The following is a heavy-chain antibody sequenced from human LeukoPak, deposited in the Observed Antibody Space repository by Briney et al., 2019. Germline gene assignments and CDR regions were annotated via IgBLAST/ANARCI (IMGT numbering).Heavy chain of an antibody. J-gene: IGHJ4*02. CDR2: IYYSGST. V-gene: IGHV4-39*02. CDR1: GGSISSSSYY. Sequence: PSETLSLTCTVSGGSISSSSYYWGWIRQPPGKGLEWIGSIYYSGSTYYNPSLKSRVTISVDTSKNQFSLKLSSVTAADTAVYYCAREVLATVTTDYWGQGTLVTVSS. CDR3: AREVLATVTTDY. D-gene: IGHD4-17*01.